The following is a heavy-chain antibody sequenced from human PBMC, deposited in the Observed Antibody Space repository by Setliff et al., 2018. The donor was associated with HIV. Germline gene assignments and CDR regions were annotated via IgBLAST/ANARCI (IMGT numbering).Heavy chain of an antibody. CDR1: GFTFSSSW. CDR3: ARDPAFGAFDT. Sequence: GESLKISCAASGFTFSSSWMTWVRQAPGRGLEYVAGMNRDGSEKGYADSVKGRFSISRDNAKNPLYLQMSSLRTEDTAVYFCARDPAFGAFDTWGQGTMVTVSS. V-gene: IGHV3-7*04. CDR2: MNRDGSEK. D-gene: IGHD3-10*01. J-gene: IGHJ3*02.